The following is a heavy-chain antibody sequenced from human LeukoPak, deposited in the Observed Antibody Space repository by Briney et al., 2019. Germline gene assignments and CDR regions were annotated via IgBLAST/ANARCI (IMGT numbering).Heavy chain of an antibody. CDR3: ARGHYDSSGYPHFDY. Sequence: SETLSLTCTVSGGSISSSYWSWIRQPPGKGLEWIGYIYYSGSTNYNPSLKSRVTISVDTSKNQFSLKLTSVTAADTAVYYCARGHYDSSGYPHFDYWGQGTLVTVSS. J-gene: IGHJ4*02. D-gene: IGHD3-22*01. CDR1: GGSISSSY. V-gene: IGHV4-59*12. CDR2: IYYSGST.